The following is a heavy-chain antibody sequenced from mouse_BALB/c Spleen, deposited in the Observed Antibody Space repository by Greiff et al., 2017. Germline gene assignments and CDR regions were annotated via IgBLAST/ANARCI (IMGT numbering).Heavy chain of an antibody. CDR1: GYTFTSYW. CDR2: IYPGDGDT. Sequence: VHLVESGAELARPGASVKLSCKASGYTFTSYWMQWVKQRPGQGLEWIGAIYPGDGDTRYTQKFKGKATLTADKSSSTAYMQLSSLASEDSAVYYCAGGFAYWGQGTLVTVSA. V-gene: IGHV1-87*01. J-gene: IGHJ3*01. CDR3: AGGFAY.